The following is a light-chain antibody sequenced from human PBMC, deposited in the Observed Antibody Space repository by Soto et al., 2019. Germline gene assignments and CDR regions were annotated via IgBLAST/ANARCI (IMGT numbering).Light chain of an antibody. Sequence: ERGTTRCPATLSVAPGERVTLSCRANTYIGDKLAWYQQKPGQAPRLLIYGASTRATGIPDTFSGGGSATEFTLTITGLPSEHFVVYYCQQYHDWSLTFGGGTKVDIK. CDR3: QQYHDWSLT. CDR1: TYIGDK. J-gene: IGKJ4*01. CDR2: GAS. V-gene: IGKV3D-15*01.